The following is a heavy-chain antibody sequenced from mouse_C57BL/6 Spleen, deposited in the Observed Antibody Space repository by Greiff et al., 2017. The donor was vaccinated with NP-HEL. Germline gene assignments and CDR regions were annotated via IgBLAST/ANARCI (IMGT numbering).Heavy chain of an antibody. Sequence: QVQLKQPGAELVMPGASVKLSCKASGYTFTSYWMHWVKQRPGQGLEWIGEIDPSDSYTNYNQKFKGKSTLTVDKSSSTAYMQLSSLTSEDSAVYYCARGAYYGSSFDYWGQGTTLTVSS. CDR2: IDPSDSYT. J-gene: IGHJ2*01. CDR1: GYTFTSYW. CDR3: ARGAYYGSSFDY. V-gene: IGHV1-69*01. D-gene: IGHD1-1*01.